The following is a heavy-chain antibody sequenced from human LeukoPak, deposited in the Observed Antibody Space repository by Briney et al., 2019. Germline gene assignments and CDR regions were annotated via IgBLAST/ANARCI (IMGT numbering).Heavy chain of an antibody. CDR2: ISGSGGST. V-gene: IGHV3-23*01. CDR3: ARDGRYYDFWSGYSYYFDY. D-gene: IGHD3-3*01. CDR1: GFTFSSYA. J-gene: IGHJ4*02. Sequence: GGSLRLSCAASGFTFSSYAMSWVRQAPGKGLEWVSAISGSGGSTYYADSVKGRFTISRDNSKNTLYLQMNSLRAEDTAVYYCARDGRYYDFWSGYSYYFDYWGQGTLVTVSS.